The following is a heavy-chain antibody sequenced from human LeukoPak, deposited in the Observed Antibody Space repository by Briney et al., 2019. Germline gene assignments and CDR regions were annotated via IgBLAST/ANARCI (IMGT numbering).Heavy chain of an antibody. D-gene: IGHD1-26*01. J-gene: IGHJ3*02. CDR1: GFTFSRNA. CDR2: ISGSGGST. Sequence: GGSLRLSCAASGFTFSRNAMNWVRQAPGKGLEWVSAISGSGGSTYYADSVKGRFTISRDNSKNTLYLQMNSLRAEDTAVYYCAKDIEVGATLDAFDIWGQGTMVTVSS. CDR3: AKDIEVGATLDAFDI. V-gene: IGHV3-23*01.